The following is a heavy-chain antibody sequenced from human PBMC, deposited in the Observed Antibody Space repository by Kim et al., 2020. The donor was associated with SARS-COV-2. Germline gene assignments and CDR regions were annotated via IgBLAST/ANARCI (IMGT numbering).Heavy chain of an antibody. V-gene: IGHV4-39*01. CDR2: IFYSGSP. CDR1: GGSVSDVTYY. D-gene: IGHD3-10*02. Sequence: SETLSLTCSVSGGSVSDVTYYWAWIRQPPGGGLEWLGSIFYSGSPYYNPSLQSRVTLSVDTSKNQFSLKLSAVTAADTALYYCARVGYYVRIFYFDYWGRGRLVTVSS. CDR3: ARVGYYVRIFYFDY. J-gene: IGHJ4*02.